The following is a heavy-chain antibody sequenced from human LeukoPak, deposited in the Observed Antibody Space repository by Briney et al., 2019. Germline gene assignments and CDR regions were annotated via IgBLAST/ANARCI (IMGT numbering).Heavy chain of an antibody. CDR2: ISSSGRTI. CDR1: GFTFSSYE. Sequence: GGSLRLSCAASGFTFSSYEMNWVGQAPGKGVEGVSYISSSGRTIYYADSVKGRFTISRDNAKNSLYLQMNSLRAEDTAVYYCAREGTWNTAMVATFDYWGQGTLVTVSS. V-gene: IGHV3-48*03. J-gene: IGHJ4*02. D-gene: IGHD5-18*01. CDR3: AREGTWNTAMVATFDY.